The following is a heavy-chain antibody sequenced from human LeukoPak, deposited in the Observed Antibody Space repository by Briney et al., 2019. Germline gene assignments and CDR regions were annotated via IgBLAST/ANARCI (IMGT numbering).Heavy chain of an antibody. D-gene: IGHD2-15*01. V-gene: IGHV4-30-4*08. Sequence: PSQTLSLTCTVSGGSISSGDYYWRWIRQPPGKGLEWIGYIYYSGSTYYNPSLKSRVTISVDTCKNQVSLKLSSVTAADTSVHYCARESSGGFIDYWGQGSLVTVSP. CDR2: IYYSGST. CDR3: ARESSGGFIDY. J-gene: IGHJ4*02. CDR1: GGSISSGDYY.